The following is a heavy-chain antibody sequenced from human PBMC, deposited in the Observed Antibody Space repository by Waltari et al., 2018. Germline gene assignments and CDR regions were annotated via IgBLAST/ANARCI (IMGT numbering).Heavy chain of an antibody. D-gene: IGHD2-15*01. Sequence: QVHLQQSGPGLVQPSETLSLTCDVSGESISTGDFYWAWIRQSPGNGLGLIGGVYFTRCVYYNPSLTSRSTISLDTSRNHFSLKLSSLTAADTAVYYFVFRLLGDLSHFEHWGQGTVVTVSS. CDR1: GESISTGDFY. CDR2: VYFTRCV. J-gene: IGHJ1*01. V-gene: IGHV4-39*07. CDR3: VFRLLGDLSHFEH.